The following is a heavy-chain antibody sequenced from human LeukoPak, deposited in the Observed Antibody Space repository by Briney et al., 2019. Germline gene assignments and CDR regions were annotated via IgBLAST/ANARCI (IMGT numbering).Heavy chain of an antibody. D-gene: IGHD4-11*01. CDR3: ARDDSNFFDY. V-gene: IGHV1-46*01. Sequence: ASVKVSCKASGYTFTSYYMHWVRQPPAQGLEWMGIINPSGGSTSYAQKFQGRVTMTRDMSTSTVYMELSSLRSEDMAVYYCARDDSNFFDYWGQGTRVTVSS. CDR2: INPSGGST. CDR1: GYTFTSYY. J-gene: IGHJ4*02.